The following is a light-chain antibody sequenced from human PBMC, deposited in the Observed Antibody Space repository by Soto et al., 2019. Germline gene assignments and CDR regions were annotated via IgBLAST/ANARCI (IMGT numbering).Light chain of an antibody. Sequence: QSALTQPASVSGSPGQSITISCAGTSSDVGAYNYVSWYQHHPGKAPKLMIYDVNNRPSGDSNRFSGSKSGNTASLTISGLQAEDEADYYCSSWTSGDTYVFGSGTKATVL. CDR1: SSDVGAYNY. CDR3: SSWTSGDTYV. V-gene: IGLV2-14*03. J-gene: IGLJ1*01. CDR2: DVN.